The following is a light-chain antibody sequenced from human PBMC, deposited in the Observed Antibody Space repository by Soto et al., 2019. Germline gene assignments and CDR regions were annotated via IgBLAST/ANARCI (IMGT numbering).Light chain of an antibody. J-gene: IGLJ1*01. CDR3: CSYTVSTTFV. CDR2: EVS. V-gene: IGLV2-14*01. CDR1: SSDVGAYNH. Sequence: QSALTQPASVSGSPGQSITISCTGTSSDVGAYNHVSRYQHHPGKAPKLMIYEVSNRPSGLSDRFSGSKSGNTASLTISGLQAEDEADYYCCSYTVSTTFVFGSGTKLTVL.